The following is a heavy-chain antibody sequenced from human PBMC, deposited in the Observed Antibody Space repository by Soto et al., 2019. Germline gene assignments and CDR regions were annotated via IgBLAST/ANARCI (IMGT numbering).Heavy chain of an antibody. D-gene: IGHD6-19*01. V-gene: IGHV3-53*01. J-gene: IGHJ4*02. CDR2: IYGGGTT. CDR1: GFAVSSKY. CDR3: VQTTGWPGFDF. Sequence: EVQLVESGGGWIQPGGSLRLSCAASGFAVSSKYMTWVRQAPGKGLEWVSVIYGGGTTYYADSVKGRFTITRDTPKNTLYLQMNSLRDEGTAVYYCVQTTGWPGFDFWGQGTLVTVSS.